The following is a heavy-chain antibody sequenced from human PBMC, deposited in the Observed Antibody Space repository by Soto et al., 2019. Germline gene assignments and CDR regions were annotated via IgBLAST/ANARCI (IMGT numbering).Heavy chain of an antibody. D-gene: IGHD2-2*01. Sequence: GASVKVSCKASGYFFTSYAIHWVRQAPGQRLEWMGWINVGNGNTKYSQKFQGRVSITSDTSASTAYMELSSLRSEDTAVYYCARGYCSSSSCYLNFDYWGQGTLVIVS. CDR2: INVGNGNT. CDR1: GYFFTSYA. CDR3: ARGYCSSSSCYLNFDY. J-gene: IGHJ4*02. V-gene: IGHV1-3*01.